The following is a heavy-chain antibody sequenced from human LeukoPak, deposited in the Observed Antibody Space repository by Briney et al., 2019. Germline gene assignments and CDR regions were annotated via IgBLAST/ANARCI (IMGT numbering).Heavy chain of an antibody. D-gene: IGHD6-19*01. J-gene: IGHJ4*02. V-gene: IGHV3-7*01. Sequence: GSLRLSCAASGFTVSSNYMSWVRQAPGKGLEWVANIKQDGSEKYYVDSVKGRFTISRDNAKNSLYLQMNSLRAEDTAVYYCASNSGWFDYWGQGTLVTVSS. CDR3: ASNSGWFDY. CDR2: IKQDGSEK. CDR1: GFTVSSNY.